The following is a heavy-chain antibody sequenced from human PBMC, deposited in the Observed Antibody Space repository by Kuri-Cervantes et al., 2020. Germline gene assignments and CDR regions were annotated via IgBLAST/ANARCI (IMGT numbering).Heavy chain of an antibody. CDR3: AKGVPAAMLSWFDP. J-gene: IGHJ5*02. D-gene: IGHD2-2*01. V-gene: IGHV1-3*01. Sequence: ASVKVSCKASGYTFTSYAMHWVRQAPGQRLEWMGWINAGNGNTKYSQKFQGRVTITRDTSASTAYMELSSLRSEDTAVYCCAKGVPAAMLSWFDPWGQGTLVTVSS. CDR1: GYTFTSYA. CDR2: INAGNGNT.